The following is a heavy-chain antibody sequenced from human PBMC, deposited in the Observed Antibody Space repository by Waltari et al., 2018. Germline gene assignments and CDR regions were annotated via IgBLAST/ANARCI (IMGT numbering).Heavy chain of an antibody. V-gene: IGHV3-53*01. J-gene: IGHJ5*02. D-gene: IGHD3-3*01. CDR3: ARVRYAWNFDFWSGAYNWFDP. CDR2: IESGGRT. Sequence: EVQLVESGGGLIQPGGSLRLSCAASGFTVSSNYMSWVRQAPGEGLEWGSGIESGGRTYYADSVKGRFTISRDKSKNTLYLQMNSLRAEDTAVYYCARVRYAWNFDFWSGAYNWFDPWGQGTLVTVSS. CDR1: GFTVSSNY.